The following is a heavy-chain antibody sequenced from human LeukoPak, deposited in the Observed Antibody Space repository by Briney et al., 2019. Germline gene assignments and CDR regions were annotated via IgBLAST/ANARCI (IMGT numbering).Heavy chain of an antibody. CDR3: ARTTSVTTKPVDY. D-gene: IGHD4-17*01. Sequence: GRSLRLSCKAAGFTFSLYGIHWVRQAPGKGLEWVAVISHDGSNKDYADSVRGRFAISRDNSKNTVYLQVNSLRAEDTAVYYCARTTSVTTKPVDYWGQGTLVTVSS. CDR2: ISHDGSNK. CDR1: GFTFSLYG. V-gene: IGHV3-30*03. J-gene: IGHJ4*02.